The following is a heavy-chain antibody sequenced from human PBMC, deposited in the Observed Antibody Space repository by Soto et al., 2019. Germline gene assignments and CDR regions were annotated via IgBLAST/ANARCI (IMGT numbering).Heavy chain of an antibody. V-gene: IGHV1-69*12. CDR2: IIPIFGTA. Sequence: QVQLVQSGAAVKKPGSSVTVSCKASGGTFSSYTISWVRQAPGQGLEWMGGIIPIFGTANYAQKFQGRVTITADESTSTADMELGSLRSEDTAVYYCARGNHRWLQLWYFDLWGRGTLVTVSS. J-gene: IGHJ2*01. CDR3: ARGNHRWLQLWYFDL. D-gene: IGHD5-12*01. CDR1: GGTFSSYT.